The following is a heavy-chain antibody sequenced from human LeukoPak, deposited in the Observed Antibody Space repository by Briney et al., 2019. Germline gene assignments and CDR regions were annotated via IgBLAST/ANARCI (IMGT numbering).Heavy chain of an antibody. CDR2: ISAYDGNT. V-gene: IGHV1-18*01. D-gene: IGHD3-22*01. J-gene: IGHJ6*02. CDR3: ARDSSGPQGYYYYGMDV. Sequence: ASVKVSCKASGYTFTSYGISWVRQAPGQGLEWMGWISAYDGNTNYAQKLQGRVTMTTDTSTSTAYMELRSPRSDDTAVYYCARDSSGPQGYYYYGMDVWGQGTTVTVSS. CDR1: GYTFTSYG.